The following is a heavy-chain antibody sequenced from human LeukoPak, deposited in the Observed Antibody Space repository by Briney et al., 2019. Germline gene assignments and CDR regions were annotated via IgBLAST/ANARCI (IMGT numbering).Heavy chain of an antibody. CDR3: ARVDVDTLPTLVYGMDV. Sequence: GGSLRLSCAASGFTFSSYGMPWVRQAPGKGLEWVAVIWYDGSNKYYADSVKGRFTISRDNSKNTLYLQMNSLRAEDTAVYYCARVDVDTLPTLVYGMDVWGQGTTVTVSS. D-gene: IGHD5-18*01. CDR2: IWYDGSNK. V-gene: IGHV3-33*01. J-gene: IGHJ6*02. CDR1: GFTFSSYG.